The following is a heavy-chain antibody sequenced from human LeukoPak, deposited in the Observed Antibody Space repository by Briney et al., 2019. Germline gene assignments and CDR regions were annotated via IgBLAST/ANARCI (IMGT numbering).Heavy chain of an antibody. CDR2: IIPIFGTA. V-gene: IGHV1-69*13. CDR1: GGTFSSYA. CDR3: ARDRYSYGPSGSNWFDP. Sequence: SVKVSCKASGGTFSSYAISWVRQAPGQGLEWMGGIIPIFGTANYAQKFQGRATITADESTSTAYMELSSLRSEDTAVYYCARDRYSYGPSGSNWFDPWGQGTLVTVSS. J-gene: IGHJ5*02. D-gene: IGHD5-18*01.